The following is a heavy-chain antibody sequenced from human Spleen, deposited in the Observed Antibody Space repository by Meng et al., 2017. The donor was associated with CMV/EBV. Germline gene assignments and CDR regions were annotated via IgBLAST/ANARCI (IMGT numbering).Heavy chain of an antibody. CDR1: GFTFSSYG. CDR2: IRYDGSNK. D-gene: IGHD3-9*01. V-gene: IGHV3-30*02. Sequence: GGSLRLSCAASGFTFSSYGMHWVRQAPGKGLEWVAFIRYDGSNKYYADSVKGRFTISRDNSKNTLYLQMNSLRAEDTAVYYCAKDWAVLRYFADAFDIWGQGTMVTVSS. J-gene: IGHJ3*02. CDR3: AKDWAVLRYFADAFDI.